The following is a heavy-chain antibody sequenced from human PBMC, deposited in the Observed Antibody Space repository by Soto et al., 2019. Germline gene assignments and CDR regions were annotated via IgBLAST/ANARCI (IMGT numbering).Heavy chain of an antibody. CDR1: GYTFTSYY. CDR2: INPSGGST. V-gene: IGHV1-46*03. CDR3: ARQPVVPAAVRPAGYSSSPDAFDI. Sequence: ASVKVSCKASGYTFTSYYIHWVRQAPGQGLEWMGIINPSGGSTSYAQKFQGRVTMTRDTSTSTVYMELSSLRSEDTAVYYCARQPVVPAAVRPAGYSSSPDAFDIWGQGTMVTVSS. D-gene: IGHD6-13*01. J-gene: IGHJ3*02.